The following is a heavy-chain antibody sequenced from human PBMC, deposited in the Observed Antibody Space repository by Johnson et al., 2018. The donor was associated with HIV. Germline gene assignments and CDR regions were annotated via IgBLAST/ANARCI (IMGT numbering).Heavy chain of an antibody. D-gene: IGHD3-3*01. CDR2: IKEDGSAK. CDR1: GFTFNTYW. V-gene: IGHV3-7*05. J-gene: IGHJ3*02. Sequence: VQLLESGGGLVQPGGSLRLSCAASGFTFNTYWMTWVRQVPGKGLEWVANIKEDGSAKYYVDSVKGRFTISRDNAKNSLYLQINSLRAEDTAVYYCARVNYDFWSGQGPFDIWGQGTMVTVSS. CDR3: ARVNYDFWSGQGPFDI.